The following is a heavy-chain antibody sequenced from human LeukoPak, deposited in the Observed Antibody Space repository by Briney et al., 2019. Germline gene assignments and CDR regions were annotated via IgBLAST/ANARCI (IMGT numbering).Heavy chain of an antibody. Sequence: PSDTLSLTCAVSGYSISSSNWWGWIRQPPGKGLEWIGYIYYSGSTYYNPPLKSRVTMSVDTSKNQFSLKLSSVTAADTAVYYCARGPMYAFDIWGQGTMVTVSS. CDR2: IYYSGST. J-gene: IGHJ3*02. CDR1: GYSISSSNW. V-gene: IGHV4-28*03. CDR3: ARGPMYAFDI.